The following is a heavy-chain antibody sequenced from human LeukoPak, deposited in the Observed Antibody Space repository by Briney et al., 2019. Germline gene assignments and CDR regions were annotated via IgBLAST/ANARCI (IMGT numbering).Heavy chain of an antibody. J-gene: IGHJ6*02. CDR1: GYTFTGYY. V-gene: IGHV1-2*02. CDR3: AREREWPYYYGMDV. D-gene: IGHD3-3*01. Sequence: ASVKVSCKASGYTFTGYYMHWVRQAPGQGLEWMGWINPNSGGTNYAQKFQGRVTMTRDTSISTAYMELSRLRSDDTAVYYCAREREWPYYYGMDVWGQGTAVTVSS. CDR2: INPNSGGT.